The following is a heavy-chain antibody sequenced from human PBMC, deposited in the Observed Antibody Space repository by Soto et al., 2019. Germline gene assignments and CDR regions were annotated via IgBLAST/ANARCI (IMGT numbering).Heavy chain of an antibody. V-gene: IGHV3-23*01. CDR2: ISSSGHNT. J-gene: IGHJ4*02. CDR3: AKGSIVRYFYY. D-gene: IGHD2-8*01. Sequence: EVQLLESGGGLEQPGGSLRLSCAASGFTFSSYAMSWVRQAPGKGLEWVSAISSSGHNTYYADSVKGRFTISRDNSKSTLYLPMHSMRAEDSDVFYCAKGSIVRYFYYWGQGTLVTVSS. CDR1: GFTFSSYA.